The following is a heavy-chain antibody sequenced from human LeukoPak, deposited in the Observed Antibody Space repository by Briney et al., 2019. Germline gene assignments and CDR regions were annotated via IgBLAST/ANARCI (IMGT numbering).Heavy chain of an antibody. J-gene: IGHJ5*02. Sequence: GGSLRLSXAASGFTFSDYYMSWIRQAPGKGLEWVSYISSSGSTIYYADSVKGRFTISRDNAKNSLYLQMNSLRAEDTAVYYCARGVNKLRFLEWLLKGWFDPWGQGTLVTVSS. CDR2: ISSSGSTI. D-gene: IGHD3-3*01. V-gene: IGHV3-11*04. CDR3: ARGVNKLRFLEWLLKGWFDP. CDR1: GFTFSDYY.